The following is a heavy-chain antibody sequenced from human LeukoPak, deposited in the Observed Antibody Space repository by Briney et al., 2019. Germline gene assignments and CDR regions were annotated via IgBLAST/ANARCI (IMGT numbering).Heavy chain of an antibody. CDR3: TNEHYFGSGSYPEY. V-gene: IGHV3-30*18. CDR2: VSYDGSSK. Sequence: PGRSLRLSCAASGFIFSSYGMHWVRQAPGKGLEWVAVVSYDGSSKYYADSVKGRFTISRDNSKNTLYLQMNSLRAEDTAVYHCTNEHYFGSGSYPEYWGQGVLVTVSS. J-gene: IGHJ4*02. CDR1: GFIFSSYG. D-gene: IGHD3-10*01.